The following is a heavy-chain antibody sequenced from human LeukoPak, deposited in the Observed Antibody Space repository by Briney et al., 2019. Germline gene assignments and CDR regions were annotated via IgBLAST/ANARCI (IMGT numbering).Heavy chain of an antibody. Sequence: GGSLRLSCAASGFTFSDHYMDWVRQAPGKGLEWVGRTRNKANSYTTEYAASVKGRFTISRDDSKNSLYLQMNSLKTEDTAVYYCARDLGKSYYYYYYMDVWGKGTTVTVSS. CDR1: GFTFSDHY. CDR3: ARDLGKSYYYYYYMDV. CDR2: TRNKANSYTT. V-gene: IGHV3-72*01. J-gene: IGHJ6*03.